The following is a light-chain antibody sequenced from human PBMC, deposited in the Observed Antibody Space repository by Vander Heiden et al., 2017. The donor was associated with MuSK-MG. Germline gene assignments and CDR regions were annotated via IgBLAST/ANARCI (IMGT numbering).Light chain of an antibody. CDR1: QGIKYD. CDR3: PQDDSSPIT. Sequence: AIQITQSPSSLSPSVGDRVTITCRASQGIKYDLGWYQQKPGKAPKLLIYAASTLQSGVPSRFSGSGSGTDFTLTISSLQPEDFATYYCPQDDSSPITFGGGTTVDIK. CDR2: AAS. J-gene: IGKJ4*01. V-gene: IGKV1-6*01.